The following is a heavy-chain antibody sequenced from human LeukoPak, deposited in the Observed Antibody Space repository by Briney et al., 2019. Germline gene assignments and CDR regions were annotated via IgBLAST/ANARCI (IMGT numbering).Heavy chain of an antibody. CDR2: IYYSGST. Sequence: SETLSLTCTVSGGSINNYYWSWIRQPPGKGLEWIGHIYYSGSTIYNPSLKSQVTILVDTSKNQFSLKLSSVTAADTAVYYCVKGGGLFDYWGQGTLVTVSS. J-gene: IGHJ4*02. CDR3: VKGGGLFDY. D-gene: IGHD3-16*01. V-gene: IGHV4-59*01. CDR1: GGSINNYY.